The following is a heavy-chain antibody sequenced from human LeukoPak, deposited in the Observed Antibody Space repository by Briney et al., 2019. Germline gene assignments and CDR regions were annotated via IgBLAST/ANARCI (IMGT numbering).Heavy chain of an antibody. CDR1: GFTFSSYS. J-gene: IGHJ4*02. D-gene: IGHD5-12*01. V-gene: IGHV3-21*01. CDR3: ARDWMRYSTH. Sequence: GSLRLSCAASGFTFSSYSMNWVRQAPGRGLEWVSAISSDSTYIYYADSVKGRFTIFRDNVENSLYLQMNSLRVEDTAVYYCARDWMRYSTHWGQGTLVTVSS. CDR2: ISSDSTYI.